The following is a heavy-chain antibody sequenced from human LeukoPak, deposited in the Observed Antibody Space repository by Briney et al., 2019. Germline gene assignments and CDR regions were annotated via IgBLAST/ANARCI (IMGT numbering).Heavy chain of an antibody. CDR3: AKTPHSSGWYNWFDP. CDR2: ISGDGGST. CDR1: GFTFDDYA. D-gene: IGHD6-19*01. V-gene: IGHV3-43*02. Sequence: PGGSLRLSCAASGFTFDDYAMHWVRQAPGKGLEWVSLISGDGGSTYYADSVKGRFTISRDNSKNSLYLQMNSLRTEDTALYYCAKTPHSSGWYNWFDPWGQGTLATVSS. J-gene: IGHJ5*02.